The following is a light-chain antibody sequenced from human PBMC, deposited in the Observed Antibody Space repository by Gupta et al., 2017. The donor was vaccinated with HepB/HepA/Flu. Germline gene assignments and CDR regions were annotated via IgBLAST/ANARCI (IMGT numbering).Light chain of an antibody. J-gene: IGKJ4*01. CDR3: QQSYSTNL. V-gene: IGKV1-39*01. CDR1: QSISSY. CDR2: AAS. Sequence: DIQMTQSPSSLSASVGDRVTITCRASQSISSYLNWYQQKPGQAPKLLIYAASRGKSGVTYSFSGSGSETDFTLTISRRQPEDFANYYWQQSYSTNLFGGGTKVEIK.